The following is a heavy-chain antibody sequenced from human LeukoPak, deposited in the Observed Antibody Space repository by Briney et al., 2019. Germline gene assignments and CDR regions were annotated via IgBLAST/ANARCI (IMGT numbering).Heavy chain of an antibody. CDR3: ARAATSHYYYYYMDV. Sequence: SETLSLTCAVHGGSFSGYYWTWIRQPPGKGLEWIGEINHSGRTNYNPSLKSRVTISVDTSKNQFSLKLTSVTAADTAVYYCARAATSHYYYYYMDVWGKGTTVTVSS. CDR2: INHSGRT. V-gene: IGHV4-34*01. D-gene: IGHD2-2*01. J-gene: IGHJ6*03. CDR1: GGSFSGYY.